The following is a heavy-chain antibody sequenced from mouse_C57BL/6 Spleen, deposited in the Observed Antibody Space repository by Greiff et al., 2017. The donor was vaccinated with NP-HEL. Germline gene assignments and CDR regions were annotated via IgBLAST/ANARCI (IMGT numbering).Heavy chain of an antibody. CDR1: GYSITSGYY. CDR2: ISYDGSN. CDR3: ARGGYFDV. V-gene: IGHV3-6*01. J-gene: IGHJ1*03. Sequence: ESGPGLVKPSQSLSLTCSVTGYSITSGYYWNWIRQFPGNKLEWMSYISYDGSNNYNPSLKNRISITRDTSKNQFFLKLNSVTTEDTATYYCARGGYFDVWGTGTTVTVSS.